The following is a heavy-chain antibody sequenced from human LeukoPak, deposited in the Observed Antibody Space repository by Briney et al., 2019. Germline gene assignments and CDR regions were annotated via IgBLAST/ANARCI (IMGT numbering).Heavy chain of an antibody. CDR3: ARVSPYSSSWYWEDY. CDR2: INPNSGGT. D-gene: IGHD6-13*01. V-gene: IGHV1-2*02. J-gene: IGHJ4*02. Sequence: ASVKVSCKASGYTFTGYYMHWVRQAPGQGLEWMGWINPNSGGTNYAQKFQGRVTITRDTSISTAYMELSRLRSDDTAVYYCARVSPYSSSWYWEDYWGQGTLVTVSS. CDR1: GYTFTGYY.